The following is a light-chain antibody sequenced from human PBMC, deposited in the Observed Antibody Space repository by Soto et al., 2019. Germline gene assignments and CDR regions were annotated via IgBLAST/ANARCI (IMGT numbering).Light chain of an antibody. CDR2: STS. CDR3: ALFMGNGISV. Sequence: QAVVTQESSFSVSPGGTVTLTCGLISGSVSTANNPNWYQQTPGQAPRTLIYSTSTRSSGVPDRFSGSILGNKAALTITGGQAGGGTDYYCALFMGNGISVFGTGTKLTVL. CDR1: SGSVSTANN. J-gene: IGLJ1*01. V-gene: IGLV8-61*01.